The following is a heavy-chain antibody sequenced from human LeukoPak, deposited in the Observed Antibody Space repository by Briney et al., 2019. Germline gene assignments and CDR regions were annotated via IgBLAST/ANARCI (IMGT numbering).Heavy chain of an antibody. CDR3: AAGPYRGSYIDY. D-gene: IGHD1-26*01. V-gene: IGHV3-30*03. CDR2: ISYDGSNK. J-gene: IGHJ4*02. Sequence: GGSLRLSCAASGFTFSSYGMHWVRQAPGKGLEWVAVISYDGSNKYYADSVKGRFTISRDNSKNTLYLQMNSLRAEDTAAYYCAAGPYRGSYIDYWGQGTLVTVSS. CDR1: GFTFSSYG.